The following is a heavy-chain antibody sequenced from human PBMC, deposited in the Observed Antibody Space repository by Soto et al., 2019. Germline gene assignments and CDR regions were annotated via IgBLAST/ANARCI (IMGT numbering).Heavy chain of an antibody. V-gene: IGHV3-30*18. D-gene: IGHD1-26*01. CDR2: ISYDGTKK. CDR1: GFSFSSYD. CDR3: AKGSYSGVYSDFDY. J-gene: IGHJ4*02. Sequence: PVGSLRLSCAASGFSFSSYDMYWVRQAPGKGLEWVAAISYDGTKKYYADSVKGRFTLSRDNSKNTLHLQMNSLRAGDTAVYYCAKGSYSGVYSDFDYWGQGSLVTVSS.